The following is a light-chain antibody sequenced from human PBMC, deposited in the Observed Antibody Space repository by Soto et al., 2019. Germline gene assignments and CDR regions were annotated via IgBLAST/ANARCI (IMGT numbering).Light chain of an antibody. J-gene: IGKJ5*01. CDR1: QSIRSY. Sequence: DIQMTQSPSSLSASVGDRGTITCRASQSIRSYLNWYQQKPGKDPKFLIYDASNLQTGVPSRFRGSGSGTEFTLTISSLQPDEFATYYCPPYNSYSPFGTGKRLEIK. CDR2: DAS. V-gene: IGKV1-17*01. CDR3: PPYNSYSP.